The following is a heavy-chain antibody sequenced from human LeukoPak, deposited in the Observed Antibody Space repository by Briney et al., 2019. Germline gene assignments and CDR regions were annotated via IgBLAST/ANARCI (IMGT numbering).Heavy chain of an antibody. Sequence: GGSLRLSCAASGFTFSSYSMHWVRQAPGKGLEWVAVISPDGSGKNYVDSVEGRFTISRDNSKNTLYEQMNSLRAEDTAVYFCARGYDSNLDYYYYMDVWGKGTTVTVSS. CDR2: ISPDGSGK. CDR1: GFTFSSYS. D-gene: IGHD2-15*01. CDR3: ARGYDSNLDYYYYMDV. V-gene: IGHV3-30*03. J-gene: IGHJ6*03.